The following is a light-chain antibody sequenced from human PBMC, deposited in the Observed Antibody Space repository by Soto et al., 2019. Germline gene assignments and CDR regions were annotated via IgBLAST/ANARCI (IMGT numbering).Light chain of an antibody. CDR3: SSYTSSLYV. CDR2: EVS. J-gene: IGLJ1*01. Sequence: QSALTQPASVSGSPGQSITISCTGTSSDVGGYNYVSWYQQHPGKAPKLMIYEVSNRPSGVSNRFSGSKSGNTASLTISGLHAEDEADYYCSSYTSSLYVFGTGTKVTDL. V-gene: IGLV2-14*01. CDR1: SSDVGGYNY.